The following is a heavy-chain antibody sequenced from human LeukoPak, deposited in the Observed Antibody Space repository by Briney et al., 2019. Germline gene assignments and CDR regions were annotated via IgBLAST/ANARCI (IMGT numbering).Heavy chain of an antibody. Sequence: GGSLRLSCAASGFTFSSYSMNWVRQAPGKGLEWVSSISSSSSYIYYADSVKGRFTISRDNAKNSLYLQMNSLRAEGTAVYYCARDYSEYYYYYYMDVWGKGTTVTVSS. CDR1: GFTFSSYS. D-gene: IGHD2-15*01. J-gene: IGHJ6*03. CDR3: ARDYSEYYYYYYMDV. V-gene: IGHV3-21*01. CDR2: ISSSSSYI.